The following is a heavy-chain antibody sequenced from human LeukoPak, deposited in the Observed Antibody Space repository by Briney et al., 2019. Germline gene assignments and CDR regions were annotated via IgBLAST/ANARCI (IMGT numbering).Heavy chain of an antibody. Sequence: SETLSLTCTVSGGSISSYYWSWIRQPPGKGLEWIGYIYYSGSTNYNPSLKSRVTISVDTSKSQFSLKLSSVTAADTAVYYCARDARYSSSWYRIKAYYYYYGMDVWGQGTTVTVSS. CDR2: IYYSGST. J-gene: IGHJ6*02. V-gene: IGHV4-59*13. CDR1: GGSISSYY. D-gene: IGHD6-13*01. CDR3: ARDARYSSSWYRIKAYYYYYGMDV.